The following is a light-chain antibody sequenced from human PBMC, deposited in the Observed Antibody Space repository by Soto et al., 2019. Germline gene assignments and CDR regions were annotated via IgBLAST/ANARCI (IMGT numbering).Light chain of an antibody. CDR1: QGISSY. Sequence: DIQLTQSPSFLSASVGDRVTITCRASQGISSYLAWYQQNPGKAPKLLIYAASTLQSGVPSRFSGSGSGTEFTLTISSLQPEDFATYYCQQFNIYPPALTFGRGTKVEIK. CDR2: AAS. J-gene: IGKJ4*01. CDR3: QQFNIYPPALT. V-gene: IGKV1-9*01.